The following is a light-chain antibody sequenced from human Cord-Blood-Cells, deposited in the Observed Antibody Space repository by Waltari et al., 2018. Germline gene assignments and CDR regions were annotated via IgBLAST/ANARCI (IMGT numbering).Light chain of an antibody. CDR3: SSYAGSNNPVV. Sequence: QSALTQTPSESGSPGQSVTIPCTGTSSDVGGYNYVSRYQQSPGKAPKLMIYEVSKRPSGVPYRFSGCKSGNPASLTVSGLQAEDEADYYCSSYAGSNNPVVFGGGTKLTVL. CDR2: EVS. V-gene: IGLV2-8*01. CDR1: SSDVGGYNY. J-gene: IGLJ2*01.